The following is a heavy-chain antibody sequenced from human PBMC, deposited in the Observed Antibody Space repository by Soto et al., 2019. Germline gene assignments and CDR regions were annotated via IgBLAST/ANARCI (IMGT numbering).Heavy chain of an antibody. V-gene: IGHV1-69*01. CDR3: STSVYFITTRCYYSYGLYV. J-gene: IGHJ6*02. CDR1: GGTFSSHS. D-gene: IGHD3-22*01. CDR2: IIPIFGTE. Sequence: QVQLVQSGAEVKKPGSSVKVSCKVSGGTFSSHSINWVRQAPGQGPEWMGGIIPIFGTENYAQKFQGRVTITADESTSTAYMELSSLTSADTALYYCSTSVYFITTRCYYSYGLYVWGQGTTVIVSS.